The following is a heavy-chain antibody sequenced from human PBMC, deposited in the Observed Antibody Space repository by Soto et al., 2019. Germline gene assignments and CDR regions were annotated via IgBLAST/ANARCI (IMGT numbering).Heavy chain of an antibody. CDR2: IYYSGST. J-gene: IGHJ4*01. V-gene: IGHV4-59*01. CDR1: GGSISSYY. Sequence: SETLSLTCTVSGGSISSYYWSWIRQPPGKGLEWIGYIYYSGSTNYNPSLKSRVTISVDTSKNQFSLKLSSVTAADTAVYYCARDGPSTAYYGSGSSGYFDYWGQGTLVTVSS. CDR3: ARDGPSTAYYGSGSSGYFDY. D-gene: IGHD3-10*01.